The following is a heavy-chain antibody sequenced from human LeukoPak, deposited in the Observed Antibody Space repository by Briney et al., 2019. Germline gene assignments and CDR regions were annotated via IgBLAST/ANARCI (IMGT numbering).Heavy chain of an antibody. CDR2: INHRGRN. D-gene: IGHD5-12*01. Sequence: PSETLSLTCTVSGGSFNSHYWSWIRQFPGKGLEWMGEINHRGRNNDNPSLRSRITMSVDTPKEEIALKLSSVTAADTTVYYCARCWLGYNFVDFWGQGSLVTVSS. J-gene: IGHJ4*02. V-gene: IGHV4-34*10. CDR1: GGSFNSHY. CDR3: ARCWLGYNFVDF.